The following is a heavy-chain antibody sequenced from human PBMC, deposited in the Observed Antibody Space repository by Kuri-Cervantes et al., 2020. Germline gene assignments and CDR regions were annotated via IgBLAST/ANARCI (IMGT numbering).Heavy chain of an antibody. D-gene: IGHD3-10*01. V-gene: IGHV3-66*01. J-gene: IGHJ4*02. CDR1: GFTVSNNY. Sequence: GESLKISCAASGFTVSNNYMSWVRQAPGKGLEWVSVIYSGGNTYYADSVKGGFTISRDNSKNTVYLQMNSLRAEDTAVYYCARDADYYGSGSYNYWGQGTLVTVSS. CDR2: IYSGGNT. CDR3: ARDADYYGSGSYNY.